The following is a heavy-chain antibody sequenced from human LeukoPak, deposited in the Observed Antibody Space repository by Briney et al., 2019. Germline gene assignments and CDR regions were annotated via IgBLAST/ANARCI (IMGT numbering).Heavy chain of an antibody. Sequence: GGSLRLSCAASGFTFSSYSMNWVRPAPGKGLEWVSSISSSSSYIYYADSVKGRFTISRDNAKNSLYLQMNSLRAEDTAVYYCARDLGLYCSSTSCYEGRYFDYWGQGTLVTVSS. CDR3: ARDLGLYCSSTSCYEGRYFDY. CDR1: GFTFSSYS. V-gene: IGHV3-21*01. CDR2: ISSSSSYI. J-gene: IGHJ4*02. D-gene: IGHD2-2*01.